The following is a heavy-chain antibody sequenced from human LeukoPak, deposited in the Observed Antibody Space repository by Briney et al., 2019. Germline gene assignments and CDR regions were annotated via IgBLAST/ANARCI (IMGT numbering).Heavy chain of an antibody. CDR3: AKDSPDGYSSSWYAGYFDY. CDR2: TSGSGGST. Sequence: GGSLRLSCAASGFTFSSYAMSWVRQAPGKGLEWVSATSGSGGSTYYADSVKGRFTISRDNSKNTLYLQMNSLRAEDTAVYYCAKDSPDGYSSSWYAGYFDYWGQGTLVTVSS. V-gene: IGHV3-23*01. CDR1: GFTFSSYA. J-gene: IGHJ4*02. D-gene: IGHD6-13*01.